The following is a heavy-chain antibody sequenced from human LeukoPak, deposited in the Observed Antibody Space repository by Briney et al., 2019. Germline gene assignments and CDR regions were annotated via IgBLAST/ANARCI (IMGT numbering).Heavy chain of an antibody. CDR2: INPNSGGT. Sequence: ASVKVSCKASGYTFTGYCMHWARQAPGQGLEWMGWINPNSGGTNYAQKFQGRVTMTRDTSISTAYMELSSLRSDDTAVYYCIPATDFDYWGQGTLVTVSS. D-gene: IGHD6-13*01. V-gene: IGHV1-2*02. CDR3: IPATDFDY. CDR1: GYTFTGYC. J-gene: IGHJ4*02.